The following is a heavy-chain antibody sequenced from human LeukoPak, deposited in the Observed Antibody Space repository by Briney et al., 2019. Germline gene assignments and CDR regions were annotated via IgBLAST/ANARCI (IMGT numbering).Heavy chain of an antibody. CDR3: TRGRLSSGWNLLGY. CDR2: INPDTEDS. D-gene: IGHD6-19*01. J-gene: IGHJ4*02. V-gene: IGHV1-2*02. CDR1: GFDFRDYF. Sequence: ASVKVSCKASGFDFRDYFIHWVRQAPGEGLEWMGSINPDTEDSKIAQQFQGRVTMTRDTSMTTVYMDLSGLTSDDTAVYYCTRGRLSSGWNLLGYWGQGSLVIVSS.